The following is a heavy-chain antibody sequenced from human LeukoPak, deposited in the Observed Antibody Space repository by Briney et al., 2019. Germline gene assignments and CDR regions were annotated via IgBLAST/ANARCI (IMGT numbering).Heavy chain of an antibody. Sequence: PGGSLRLSCAASGFTFSSYSMNWVRQAPGKGLEWVSSISSSSSYIYYADSVKGRFTISRDNAKNSLYLQMNSLRAEDTAVYYCARVSLWFGELLPHTLDYWGQGTLVTVSS. CDR3: ARVSLWFGELLPHTLDY. V-gene: IGHV3-21*01. CDR2: ISSSSSYI. CDR1: GFTFSSYS. D-gene: IGHD3-10*01. J-gene: IGHJ4*02.